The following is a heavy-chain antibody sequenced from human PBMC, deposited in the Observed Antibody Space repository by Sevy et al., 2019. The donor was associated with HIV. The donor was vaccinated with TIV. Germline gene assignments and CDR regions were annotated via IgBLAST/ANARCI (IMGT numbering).Heavy chain of an antibody. CDR3: AGRWMKDTAMVTFDY. J-gene: IGHJ4*02. D-gene: IGHD5-18*01. Sequence: SETLSLTCTVSGGSISSYYWSWIRQPAGKGLEWIGRIYTSGSTNYNPSLKSRVTMSVDTSKNQFSLMLSSVTAADTAVYYWAGRWMKDTAMVTFDYWGQGTLVTVSS. CDR1: GGSISSYY. CDR2: IYTSGST. V-gene: IGHV4-4*07.